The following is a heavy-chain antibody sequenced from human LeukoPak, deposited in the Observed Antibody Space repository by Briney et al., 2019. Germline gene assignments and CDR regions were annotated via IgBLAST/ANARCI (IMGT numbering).Heavy chain of an antibody. Sequence: PGGSLRLSCKGHGYSFTNYWIGWVRQVPGKGLEWMGIIYPGDSDTRYSPSFQGQVTISTDKSITTAYLQWSSLKASDTAMYYCSRLDSGSYSGYDYWGQGTLVTVSS. CDR2: IYPGDSDT. J-gene: IGHJ4*02. D-gene: IGHD1-26*01. CDR3: SRLDSGSYSGYDY. CDR1: GYSFTNYW. V-gene: IGHV5-51*01.